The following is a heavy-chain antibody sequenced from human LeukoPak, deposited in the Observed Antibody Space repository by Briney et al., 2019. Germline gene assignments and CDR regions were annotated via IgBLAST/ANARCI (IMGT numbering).Heavy chain of an antibody. CDR2: IDTKTGNP. Sequence: ASVKVSCKASGYNFISYGISWVRQAPGQGLEYMGWIDTKTGNPTYAQGFTGRFVFSLDTSVSTAYLQISSLKAEDTAVYYCAIHPSDSSGYFSYWGQGALVTVSS. CDR1: GYNFISYG. J-gene: IGHJ4*02. CDR3: AIHPSDSSGYFSY. D-gene: IGHD3-22*01. V-gene: IGHV7-4-1*02.